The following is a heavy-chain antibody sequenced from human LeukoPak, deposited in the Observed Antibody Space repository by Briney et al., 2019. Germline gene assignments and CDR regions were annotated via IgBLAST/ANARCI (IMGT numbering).Heavy chain of an antibody. CDR3: ARGGYSYGYAFDN. Sequence: SETLSLTCTVSGGSISSYYWSWIRQPPGKGLEWIGYIYYSGSTNYNPSLKSRVTISVDTSKNQFSLKLSSVTAADTAVYYCARGGYSYGYAFDNWGQGTLVTVSS. CDR2: IYYSGST. D-gene: IGHD5-18*01. J-gene: IGHJ4*02. V-gene: IGHV4-59*01. CDR1: GGSISSYY.